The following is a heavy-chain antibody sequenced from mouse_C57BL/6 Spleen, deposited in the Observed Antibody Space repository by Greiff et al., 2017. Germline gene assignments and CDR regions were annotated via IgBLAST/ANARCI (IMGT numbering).Heavy chain of an antibody. CDR3: ARGRAVVAPFSTMDY. Sequence: QVQLQQSGPELVKPGASVKISCKASGYAFSSSWMNWVKQRPGKGLEWIGRIYPGDGDTNYNGKFKGKATLTADKSSSTAYMQLSSLTSEDSAVYFCARGRAVVAPFSTMDYWGQGTSVTVSS. CDR2: IYPGDGDT. CDR1: GYAFSSSW. J-gene: IGHJ4*01. D-gene: IGHD1-1*01. V-gene: IGHV1-82*01.